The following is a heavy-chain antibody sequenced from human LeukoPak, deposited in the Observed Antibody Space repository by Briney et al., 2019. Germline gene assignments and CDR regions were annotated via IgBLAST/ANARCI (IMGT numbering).Heavy chain of an antibody. Sequence: GRSLRLSCAASGFTFSSYGMHWVRQAPGKGLEWVAVIWYGGSNKYYADSVKGRFTISRDNSKNTLYLQMNSLRAEDTAVYYCARGDSSGYASFDYWGQGTLVTVSS. CDR1: GFTFSSYG. CDR3: ARGDSSGYASFDY. CDR2: IWYGGSNK. D-gene: IGHD3-22*01. V-gene: IGHV3-33*01. J-gene: IGHJ4*02.